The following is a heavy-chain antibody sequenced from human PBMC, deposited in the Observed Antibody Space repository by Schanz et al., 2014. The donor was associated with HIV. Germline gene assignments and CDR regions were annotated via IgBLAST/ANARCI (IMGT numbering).Heavy chain of an antibody. D-gene: IGHD2-15*01. V-gene: IGHV3-30*03. CDR1: GFTFSSYA. J-gene: IGHJ4*02. CDR3: AARYCSGAKCYSLDY. Sequence: QVQLVESGGGVVQPGRSLRLSCAASGFTFSSYALHWVRQAPGKGLEWVALKSYDGNDKYYADSVKGRFTISRDNSKNTLFLQMNSLRAEDTAVYHCAARYCSGAKCYSLDYWGQGTLVTVSS. CDR2: KSYDGNDK.